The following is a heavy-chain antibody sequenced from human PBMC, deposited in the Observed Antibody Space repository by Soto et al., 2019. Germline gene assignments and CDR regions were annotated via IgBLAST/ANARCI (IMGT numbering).Heavy chain of an antibody. Sequence: EVQLVESGGGLVQPGGSLRLSCAASGFIFSSYWMHWVRQAPGKGLVWVSRINSDESSASYADSVKGRFIISRDNAKNTLYLQMNSLRAEDTAVYYCAREGASNWFDPWGQGTLVTVSS. CDR2: INSDESSA. CDR1: GFIFSSYW. CDR3: AREGASNWFDP. V-gene: IGHV3-74*01. J-gene: IGHJ5*02.